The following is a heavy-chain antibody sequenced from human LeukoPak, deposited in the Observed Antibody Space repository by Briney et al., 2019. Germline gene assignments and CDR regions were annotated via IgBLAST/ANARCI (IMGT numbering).Heavy chain of an antibody. CDR2: IYYSGST. CDR3: ARAYSGSYPYYYYYGMDV. CDR1: GGSVSSGSYY. D-gene: IGHD1-26*01. Sequence: SETLSLTCTVSGGSVSSGSYYWSWIRQPPGKGLEWIGYIYYSGSTNYNPSLKSRVTISVDTSKNQFSLKLSSVTAADTAVYYCARAYSGSYPYYYYYGMDVWGQGTTVTVSS. J-gene: IGHJ6*02. V-gene: IGHV4-61*01.